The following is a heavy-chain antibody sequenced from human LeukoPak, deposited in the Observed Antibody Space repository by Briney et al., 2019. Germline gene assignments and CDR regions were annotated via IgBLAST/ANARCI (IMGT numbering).Heavy chain of an antibody. Sequence: ASVKVSCKTSGYGFTGYYMHWVRPAPGQGLEWLGWINPSSGDTNYAQKFQGRVAMTRDTSISTAYMELGRLTSDDTAVYYCVPANDRYFFFDYWGQGTPVTVSS. CDR2: INPSSGDT. J-gene: IGHJ4*02. CDR1: GYGFTGYY. V-gene: IGHV1-2*02. D-gene: IGHD2/OR15-2a*01. CDR3: VPANDRYFFFDY.